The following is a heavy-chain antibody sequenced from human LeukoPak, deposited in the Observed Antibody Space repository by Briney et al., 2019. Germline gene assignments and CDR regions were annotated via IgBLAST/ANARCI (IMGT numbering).Heavy chain of an antibody. CDR2: IYYSGST. CDR1: GGSITSSSYY. Sequence: SETLSLTCTVSGGSITSSSYYWGWIRQPPGKGLEWIGNIYYSGSTYYNPSLKSRVTISVDTSKNQFSLKLSSVTAADTAVYYCARDREVGATDWYFDLWGRGTLVTVSS. V-gene: IGHV4-39*07. D-gene: IGHD1-26*01. J-gene: IGHJ2*01. CDR3: ARDREVGATDWYFDL.